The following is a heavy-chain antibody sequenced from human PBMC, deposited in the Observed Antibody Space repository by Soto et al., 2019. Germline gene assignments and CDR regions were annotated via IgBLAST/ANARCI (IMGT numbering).Heavy chain of an antibody. CDR1: GFTFSSYG. Sequence: GGSLRLSCAASGFTFSSYGMHWVRQAPGKGLEWVAVIWYDGSNKYYADSVKGRFTISRDNSKNTLYLQMNSLRAEDTAVYYCARLMSSSWYDYGMDVWGQGTTVTVSS. V-gene: IGHV3-33*01. CDR3: ARLMSSSWYDYGMDV. CDR2: IWYDGSNK. J-gene: IGHJ6*02. D-gene: IGHD6-13*01.